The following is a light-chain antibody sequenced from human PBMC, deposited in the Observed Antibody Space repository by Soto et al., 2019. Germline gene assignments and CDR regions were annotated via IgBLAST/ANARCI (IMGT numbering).Light chain of an antibody. CDR1: QSVSNTY. J-gene: IGKJ2*01. V-gene: IGKV3-20*01. CDR2: DAS. CDR3: QHYGGSPPYT. Sequence: EIVLTQSPGTLSLSPGERATLSCRASQSVSNTYLTWYQQKPGQAPRLLIYDASTRATGIPDRFSGSGSGADFTLTINRLEPEDFAVDSCQHYGGSPPYTFGQGTKLEI.